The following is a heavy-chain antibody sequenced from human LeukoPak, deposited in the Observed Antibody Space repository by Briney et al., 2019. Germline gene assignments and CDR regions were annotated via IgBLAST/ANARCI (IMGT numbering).Heavy chain of an antibody. D-gene: IGHD2-15*01. V-gene: IGHV1-69*05. J-gene: IGHJ6*03. CDR2: IIPIFGTA. Sequence: SVKVSCKASGGTFSSYAISWVRQAPGQGLEWMGGIIPIFGTANYAQKFQGRVTITTDESTSTAYMELSSLRSEDTAVYYCASGQYCSGGSCQLLGYYYMDVWGKGTTVTVSS. CDR1: GGTFSSYA. CDR3: ASGQYCSGGSCQLLGYYYMDV.